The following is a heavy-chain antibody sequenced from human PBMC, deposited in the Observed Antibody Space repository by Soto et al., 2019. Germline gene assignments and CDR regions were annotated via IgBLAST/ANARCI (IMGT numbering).Heavy chain of an antibody. J-gene: IGHJ4*02. D-gene: IGHD6-19*01. Sequence: TGGSLRLSCAASGLNFEKCSMNWVRQPPGKGPEWLASISPASTYIRYADSVKGRFTISRDNAKNSLYLQMNSLRAADTAVYYCARDVAVAGTDFDYWGQGALVTVSS. V-gene: IGHV3-21*01. CDR3: ARDVAVAGTDFDY. CDR2: ISPASTYI. CDR1: GLNFEKCS.